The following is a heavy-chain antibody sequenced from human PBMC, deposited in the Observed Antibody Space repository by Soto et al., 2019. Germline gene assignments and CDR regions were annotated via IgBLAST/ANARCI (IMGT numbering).Heavy chain of an antibody. CDR1: GFTFSSYG. CDR2: ISYDGSNK. Sequence: GGSLRLSCAASGFTFSSYGMHWVRQAPGKWLEWVAVISYDGSNKYYADSVKGRFTISRDNSKNTLYLQMNSLRAEDTAVYYCAKEKEVRVPAPNWFDPWGQGTLVNVSS. CDR3: AKEKEVRVPAPNWFDP. D-gene: IGHD3-10*01. J-gene: IGHJ5*02. V-gene: IGHV3-30*18.